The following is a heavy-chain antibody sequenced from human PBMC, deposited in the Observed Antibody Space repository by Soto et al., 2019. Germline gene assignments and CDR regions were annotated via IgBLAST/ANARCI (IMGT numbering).Heavy chain of an antibody. CDR1: GGSISSYY. Sequence: SETLSLTCTVSGGSISSYYWSWIRQPPGKGLEWIGYIYYSGSTNYNPSLKSRVTISVDTSKNQFSLKLSSVTAADTAVYYCARVGGGLLEIPGAIDYWGQGTLVTVSS. J-gene: IGHJ4*02. V-gene: IGHV4-59*01. D-gene: IGHD3-16*01. CDR3: ARVGGGLLEIPGAIDY. CDR2: IYYSGST.